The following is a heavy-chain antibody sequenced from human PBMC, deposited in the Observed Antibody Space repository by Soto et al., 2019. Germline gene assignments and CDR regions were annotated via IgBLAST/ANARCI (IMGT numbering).Heavy chain of an antibody. D-gene: IGHD2-21*02. Sequence: PGGSLRLSCAASGFTFDDYGMSWVRQAPGKGLEWVSGINWNGGSTGYADSVKGRFTISRDNAKNSLYLQMNSLRAEDTALYYCAKVIVRDTLVVTPHYYYYYGMDVWGQGTTVTVSS. J-gene: IGHJ6*02. CDR2: INWNGGST. V-gene: IGHV3-20*04. CDR3: AKVIVRDTLVVTPHYYYYYGMDV. CDR1: GFTFDDYG.